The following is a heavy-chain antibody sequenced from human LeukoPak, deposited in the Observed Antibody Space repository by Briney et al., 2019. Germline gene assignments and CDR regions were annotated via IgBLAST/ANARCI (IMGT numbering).Heavy chain of an antibody. CDR1: GFTFSSYA. CDR3: AREAPLTGSLFDY. Sequence: GGSLRLSCAASGFTFSSYAMHWVRQAPGKGLEWVAVISYDGSNKYYADSVKGRFTISRDNSKNTLYLQMNSLRAEDTAVYYCAREAPLTGSLFDYWGQGTLVTVSS. CDR2: ISYDGSNK. V-gene: IGHV3-30-3*01. D-gene: IGHD3-10*01. J-gene: IGHJ4*02.